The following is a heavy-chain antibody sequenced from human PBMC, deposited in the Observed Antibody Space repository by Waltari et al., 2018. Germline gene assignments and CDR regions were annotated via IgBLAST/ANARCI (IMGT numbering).Heavy chain of an antibody. CDR3: ARGGTVDSSWYDH. CDR2: MLRGDRR. V-gene: IGHV3-53*02. Sequence: EVQLVETGGGLIQPGGSLKLSCAASGFSVTDNYMSWFRQAPGKVLEGVSVMLRGDRRDYADAVKGRFIISRDKSTNTLYLQMNSLTVEDTALYYCARGGTVDSSWYDHWGQGTLVRVSS. CDR1: GFSVTDNY. D-gene: IGHD4-4*01. J-gene: IGHJ5*02.